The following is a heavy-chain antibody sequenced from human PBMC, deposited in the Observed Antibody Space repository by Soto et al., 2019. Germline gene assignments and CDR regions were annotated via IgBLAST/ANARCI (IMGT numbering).Heavy chain of an antibody. D-gene: IGHD3-10*01. J-gene: IGHJ4*02. CDR2: ISYDGSNK. Sequence: QVQLVESGGGVVQPGRSLRLSCAASGFTFSSYAMHWVRQAPGKVLEWVAVISYDGSNKYYADYVKGRFTISRENSKNTLYLQMTSLIAEDTVVYYCARVRHYSGSGTAFDYWGQGTLVTVSS. CDR3: ARVRHYSGSGTAFDY. CDR1: GFTFSSYA. V-gene: IGHV3-30-3*01.